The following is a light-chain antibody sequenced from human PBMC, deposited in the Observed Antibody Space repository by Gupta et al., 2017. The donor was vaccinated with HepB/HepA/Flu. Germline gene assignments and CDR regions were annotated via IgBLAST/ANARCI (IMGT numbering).Light chain of an antibody. CDR2: AAS. CDR3: QQRYSTPWT. V-gene: IGKV1-39*01. CDR1: QSISSY. Sequence: DIQMTQSPSSLSASVGDRVTIACRASQSISSYLNWYQQKPGKAPKLLIYAASSLQSGVPSRISGSGNGTDFTLTISRLQPEEYATYYCQQRYSTPWTFGQGTKVEIK. J-gene: IGKJ1*01.